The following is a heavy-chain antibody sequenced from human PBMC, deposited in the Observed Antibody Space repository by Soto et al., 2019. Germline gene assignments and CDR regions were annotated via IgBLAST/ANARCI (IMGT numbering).Heavy chain of an antibody. Sequence: GGSLRLSCAASGFTFNSYGMHWVRQAPGKGLEWVVVISFDGRNTYYADSVKGRFTISRDNSKNTLYLQMNSLRDEDTAVYYCARVVVVIPPGYYYAMDVWGQGTKVTVSS. CDR3: ARVVVVIPPGYYYAMDV. CDR2: ISFDGRNT. V-gene: IGHV3-30*03. D-gene: IGHD3-22*01. CDR1: GFTFNSYG. J-gene: IGHJ6*02.